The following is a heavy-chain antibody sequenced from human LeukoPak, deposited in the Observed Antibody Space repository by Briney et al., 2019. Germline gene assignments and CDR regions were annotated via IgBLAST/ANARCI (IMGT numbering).Heavy chain of an antibody. CDR3: AKGGRTITMIVVSYFDY. CDR1: GFTFSSYA. Sequence: GRSLRLSCAASGFTFSSYALHWVRQAPGKGLEWVAVISYDGINKYYADSVKGRFTISRDNSKNTLYLQMNSLRAEDTAVYYCAKGGRTITMIVVSYFDYWGQGTLVTVSS. D-gene: IGHD3-22*01. V-gene: IGHV3-30*04. J-gene: IGHJ4*02. CDR2: ISYDGINK.